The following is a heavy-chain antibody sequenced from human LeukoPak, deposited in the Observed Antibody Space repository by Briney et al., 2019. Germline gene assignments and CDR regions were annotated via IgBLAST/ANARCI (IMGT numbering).Heavy chain of an antibody. D-gene: IGHD2-8*01. Sequence: GGSLRLSCAASGFTFSISWMSWVRQAPGKGLEWVANIKYDGSEKYYVDSVKGRFTISRDNSKNTLYLQMNSLRAEDTAVYYCAKDPDCTSGICYTFFDYWGQGTLVTVSS. CDR2: IKYDGSEK. V-gene: IGHV3-7*03. CDR3: AKDPDCTSGICYTFFDY. J-gene: IGHJ4*02. CDR1: GFTFSISW.